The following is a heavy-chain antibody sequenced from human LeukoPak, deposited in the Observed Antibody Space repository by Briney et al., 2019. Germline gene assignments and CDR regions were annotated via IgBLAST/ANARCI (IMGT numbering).Heavy chain of an antibody. V-gene: IGHV3-33*01. D-gene: IGHD3-3*01. CDR1: GFTFSSYG. CDR3: ARDLGVVTVPLYYFDY. J-gene: IGHJ4*02. Sequence: GGSLRLSCAASGFTFSSYGIHWVRQAPGKGLEWVAVIWYDGSNKYYADSVKGRFTISRDNSKNTLYLQMNSLRAEDTAVYYCARDLGVVTVPLYYFDYWGQGTLVTVSS. CDR2: IWYDGSNK.